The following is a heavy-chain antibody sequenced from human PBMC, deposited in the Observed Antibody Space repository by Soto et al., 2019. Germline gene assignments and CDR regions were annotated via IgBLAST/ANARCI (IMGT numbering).Heavy chain of an antibody. CDR3: AVNPDIVVVPAAMPFDP. CDR2: IIPILGIA. CDR1: GGTFSSYT. V-gene: IGHV1-69*02. D-gene: IGHD2-2*01. J-gene: IGHJ5*02. Sequence: QVQLVQSGAEVKKPGSSVKVSCKASGGTFSSYTISWVRQAPGQGLEWMGRIIPILGIANYARKFQGRVTITADKSTSTAYMELSSLRSEDTAVYYCAVNPDIVVVPAAMPFDPWGQGTLVTVSS.